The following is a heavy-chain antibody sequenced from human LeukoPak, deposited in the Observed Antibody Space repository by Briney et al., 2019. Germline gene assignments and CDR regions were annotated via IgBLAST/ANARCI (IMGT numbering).Heavy chain of an antibody. J-gene: IGHJ4*02. CDR3: ARVESYARSAGEVDY. CDR1: GGSISSSSYY. CDR2: IYHSGST. Sequence: SETLSLTCTVSGGSISSSSYYWGWIRQPPGKGLEWIGYIYHSGSTYYNPSLKSRVTISVDTSKNQFSLKLSSVTAADTAVYYCARVESYARSAGEVDYWGQGTLVTVSS. V-gene: IGHV4-39*07. D-gene: IGHD3-16*01.